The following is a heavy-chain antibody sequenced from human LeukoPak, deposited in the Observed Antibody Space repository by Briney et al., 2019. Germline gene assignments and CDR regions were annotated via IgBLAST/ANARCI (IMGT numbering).Heavy chain of an antibody. D-gene: IGHD1-26*01. Sequence: GRSLRLSCAASGFTFDDYAMHWVRQAPGKGLEWVSGISWNSGSIGYADSVKGRFTISRDNAKNSLYLQMSSLRAEDTALYYCAKEAVGVYGMDVWGQGTTVTVSS. CDR3: AKEAVGVYGMDV. J-gene: IGHJ6*02. V-gene: IGHV3-9*01. CDR2: ISWNSGSI. CDR1: GFTFDDYA.